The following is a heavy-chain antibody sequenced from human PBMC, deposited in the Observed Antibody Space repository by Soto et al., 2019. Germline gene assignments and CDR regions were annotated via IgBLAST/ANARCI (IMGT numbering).Heavy chain of an antibody. V-gene: IGHV3-23*01. CDR2: ISASGGST. CDR1: GFTFNNYA. Sequence: EVQVLDSGGGLVQPGGSLRLSCAASGFTFNNYAMNWVRQAPGKGLEWVATISASGGSTYYADAVKGRFTISRENSKNTLYLQMNGLSVGDTAVYYCAKDRLAGNFDYWGQGTQVTVSS. CDR3: AKDRLAGNFDY. J-gene: IGHJ4*02.